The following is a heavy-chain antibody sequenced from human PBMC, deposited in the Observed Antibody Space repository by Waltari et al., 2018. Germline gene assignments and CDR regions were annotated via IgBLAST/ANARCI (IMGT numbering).Heavy chain of an antibody. CDR2: VYPEDHER. J-gene: IGHJ4*02. V-gene: IGHV1-69-2*01. CDR3: ATDNSGTYYFDH. D-gene: IGHD1-26*01. CDR1: GYTFTHNY. Sequence: EVQLVQSGSEVKEPGAPVKISCQVSGYTFTHNYLHWLRQAPGGGLEWLGLVYPEDHEREYAERFEGRVTITADTSRDTSYLELNSLTSDDTAIYYCATDNSGTYYFDHWGQGTLGTVS.